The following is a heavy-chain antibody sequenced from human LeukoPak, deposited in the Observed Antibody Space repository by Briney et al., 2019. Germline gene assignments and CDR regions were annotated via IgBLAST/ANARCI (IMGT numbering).Heavy chain of an antibody. CDR3: ARVGYCSSTSCHGFED. V-gene: IGHV3-7*01. D-gene: IGHD2-2*01. CDR1: GFTLSSYW. Sequence: SGGSLRLSCAASGFTLSSYWMSWVRQAPGKGLEWVANIKQDGSEKYYVDSVKGRFTISRDNAKNSLYLQMNSLRAEDTAVYYCARVGYCSSTSCHGFEDWGQGTLVTVSS. CDR2: IKQDGSEK. J-gene: IGHJ4*02.